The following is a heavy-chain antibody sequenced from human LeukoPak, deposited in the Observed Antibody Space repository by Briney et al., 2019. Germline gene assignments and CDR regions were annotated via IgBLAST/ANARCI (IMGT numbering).Heavy chain of an antibody. Sequence: SETLSLTCTVSGDSLSSGSYYWSWIRQPPGKGLQWIGYIYYGGNTNLNPSLKSRVTISVDTSKNQFSLKMSSVTAADTAVYYCARASPMLDAFDIWGQGTMVIVS. CDR1: GDSLSSGSYY. J-gene: IGHJ3*02. CDR2: IYYGGNT. D-gene: IGHD2-8*01. CDR3: ARASPMLDAFDI. V-gene: IGHV4-61*01.